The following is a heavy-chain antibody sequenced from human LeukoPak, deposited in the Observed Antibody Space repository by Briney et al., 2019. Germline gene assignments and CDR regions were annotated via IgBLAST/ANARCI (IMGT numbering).Heavy chain of an antibody. CDR1: GLTFSSYW. J-gene: IGHJ4*02. CDR3: ARCAVAAAGDY. V-gene: IGHV3-7*01. CDR2: IKPDGSGK. Sequence: QAGGSLRLSCAASGLTFSSYWMSWVRQAPGKGPEWVANIKPDGSGKHYVDSVKGRFTISRDNAENSLFLHMNSLRAEDTAVYYCARCAVAAAGDYWGRGTLVTVSS. D-gene: IGHD6-13*01.